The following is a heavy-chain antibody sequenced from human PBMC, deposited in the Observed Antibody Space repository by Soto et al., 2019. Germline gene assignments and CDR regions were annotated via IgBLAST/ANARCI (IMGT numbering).Heavy chain of an antibody. CDR1: GFTFSSYS. Sequence: GGTLRLSCAASGFTFSSYSMNWVRQAPGKGLEWVSYISSSSSTIYYADSVKGRFTISRDNAKNSLYLQMNSLRDEDTAVYYCARGRSSWLRDHDYWGQGTMVTVYS. J-gene: IGHJ4*02. CDR3: ARGRSSWLRDHDY. D-gene: IGHD6-13*01. CDR2: ISSSSSTI. V-gene: IGHV3-48*02.